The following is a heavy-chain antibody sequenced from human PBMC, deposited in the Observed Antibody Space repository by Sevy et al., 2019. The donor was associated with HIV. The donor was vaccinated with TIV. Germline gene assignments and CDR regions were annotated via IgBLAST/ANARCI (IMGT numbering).Heavy chain of an antibody. CDR2: INSDGSST. CDR1: GFTFSSYW. D-gene: IGHD1-1*01. CDR3: ATVNRDGRFDH. V-gene: IGHV3-74*01. J-gene: IGHJ5*02. Sequence: GGSLRLSCAASGFTFSSYWMHWVRQAPGKGLVWVSRINSDGSSTSYADSVKGRFTISRDNAKNTLYLQMNSLRAEDTAVYYCATVNRDGRFDHWGQGTLVTVSS.